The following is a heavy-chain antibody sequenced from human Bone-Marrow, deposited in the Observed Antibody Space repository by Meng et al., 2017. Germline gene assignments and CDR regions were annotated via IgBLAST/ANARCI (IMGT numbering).Heavy chain of an antibody. Sequence: GGSLRLSCAASGFTFSNAWMSWVRQAPGKGLVWVSRVNGDGSTTDYADSVKGRFTISRDNAMNTLYLQMNSLRPEDTAVYYCARDFGWRSFDYWGQGTLVTVSS. CDR2: VNGDGSTT. V-gene: IGHV3-74*01. CDR3: ARDFGWRSFDY. D-gene: IGHD3-16*01. CDR1: GFTFSNAW. J-gene: IGHJ4*02.